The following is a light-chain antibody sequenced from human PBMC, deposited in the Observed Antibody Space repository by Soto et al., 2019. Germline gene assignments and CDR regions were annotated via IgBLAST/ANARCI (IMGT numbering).Light chain of an antibody. CDR3: QQSYSTPLT. CDR2: AAS. V-gene: IGKV1-39*01. CDR1: QSISSY. Sequence: DIQMTQSPSSLSASVGDRVTITCRPSQSISSYLNWYQQKPGKAPKLLIYAASSLQSGVPSRFSGNGSGTDFTLTISSLQPEDFATYYCQQSYSTPLTFGGGTKVEIK. J-gene: IGKJ4*01.